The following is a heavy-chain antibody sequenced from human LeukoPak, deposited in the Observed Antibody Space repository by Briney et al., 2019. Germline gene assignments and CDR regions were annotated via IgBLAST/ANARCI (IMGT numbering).Heavy chain of an antibody. Sequence: PGGSLRLSCAASGFTFSSYAMHWVRQAPGKGLEWVAVISYDGSNKYYADSVKGRFTISRDNVRNSLYLQMNSLRVEDTAVYYCVREGLGPGTHDAFDFWGQGTVVTVSS. J-gene: IGHJ3*01. CDR1: GFTFSSYA. CDR3: VREGLGPGTHDAFDF. CDR2: ISYDGSNK. D-gene: IGHD7-27*01. V-gene: IGHV3-30-3*01.